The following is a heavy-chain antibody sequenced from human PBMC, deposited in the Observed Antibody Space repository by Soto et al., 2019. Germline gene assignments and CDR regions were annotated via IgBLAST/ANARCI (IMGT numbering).Heavy chain of an antibody. V-gene: IGHV4-59*08. D-gene: IGHD2-15*01. CDR2: IYYSGST. CDR1: GGSISTYY. CDR3: ARHTPAISISDH. Sequence: SETLSLTCTVSGGSISTYYWSWIRQPPGKGLEWIGCIYYSGSTNYNPSLKSRVTISVDTSKNQFSLKLSSVTAADTAVYYCARHTPAISISDHWGQGTLVTVSS. J-gene: IGHJ4*02.